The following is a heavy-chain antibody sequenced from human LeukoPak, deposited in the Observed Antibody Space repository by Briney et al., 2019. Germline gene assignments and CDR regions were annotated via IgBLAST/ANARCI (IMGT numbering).Heavy chain of an antibody. J-gene: IGHJ5*02. V-gene: IGHV1-46*01. CDR3: ARDLSGVVISPYNWFDP. CDR2: INPSGGST. CDR1: GYTFTSYY. D-gene: IGHD3-3*01. Sequence: ASVKVSCKASGYTFTSYYMHWVRQAPGQGLEWMGIINPSGGSTSYAQKFQGRVTMTRDTSTSTVYMELSSLRSDDTAVYYCARDLSGVVISPYNWFDPWGQGTLVTVSS.